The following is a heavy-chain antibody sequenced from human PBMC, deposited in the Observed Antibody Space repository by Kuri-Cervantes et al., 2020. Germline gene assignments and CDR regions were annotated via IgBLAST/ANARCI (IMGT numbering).Heavy chain of an antibody. CDR1: GYTFSNYY. D-gene: IGHD3-10*01. J-gene: IGHJ6*02. CDR3: ARYLNYDGSGSYYDYYYYYGMDV. CDR2: INPSGGRA. Sequence: ASVKVSCKASGYTFSNYYMHGVRQAPGQGLEWVGIINPSGGRASYTQKLQGRVTMTTDASTSTAYLELRSLRSDDTAVYYCARYLNYDGSGSYYDYYYYYGMDVWGQGTTVTVSS. V-gene: IGHV1-46*01.